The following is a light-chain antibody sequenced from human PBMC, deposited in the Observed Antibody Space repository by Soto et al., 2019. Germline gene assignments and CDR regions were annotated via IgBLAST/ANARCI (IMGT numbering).Light chain of an antibody. Sequence: DIQMTQSPSSLSASVGDRVTITCRASQGISNYLAWYQQKPGKVPKLLIYDASTLQSGVSSRFSGSGSGTDFTLTIRRLQPEDVATYYCQKYISAPALTGGGGTKGEIE. J-gene: IGKJ4*02. V-gene: IGKV1-27*01. CDR1: QGISNY. CDR3: QKYISAPALT. CDR2: DAS.